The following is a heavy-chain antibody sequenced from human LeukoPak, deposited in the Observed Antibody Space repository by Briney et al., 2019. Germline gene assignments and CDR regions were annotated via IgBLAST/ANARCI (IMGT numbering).Heavy chain of an antibody. V-gene: IGHV3-23*01. J-gene: IGHJ4*02. CDR1: GFTFNNYA. CDR3: ARLPTFYHDSSGYHYDY. Sequence: PGGSLRLSCVASGFTFNNYAMSWVRQAPGRGLEWASSTAGSGISKDYADSVKGRFTISKDKSKNTLYLQMDNLRAEDTGVYFCARLPTFYHDSSGYHYDYWGQGTLVTVSS. D-gene: IGHD3-22*01. CDR2: TAGSGISK.